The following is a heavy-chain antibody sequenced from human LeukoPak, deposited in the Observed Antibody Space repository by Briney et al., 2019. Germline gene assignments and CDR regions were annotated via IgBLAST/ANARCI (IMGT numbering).Heavy chain of an antibody. CDR3: AFDRYLLDY. D-gene: IGHD3-9*01. Sequence: GGSLRLSCAASTLTFSDYSMNWVRQAPGKGLEWVAYIGSSSSAIYYAESVKGRFTISRNSAKNSLYLQMNSLRVEDTAVYYCAFDRYLLDYWGQGTLVTVSS. CDR1: TLTFSDYS. J-gene: IGHJ4*02. CDR2: IGSSSSAI. V-gene: IGHV3-48*01.